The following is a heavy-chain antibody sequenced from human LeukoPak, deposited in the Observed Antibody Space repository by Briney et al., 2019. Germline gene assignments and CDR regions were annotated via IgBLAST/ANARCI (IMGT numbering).Heavy chain of an antibody. J-gene: IGHJ4*02. CDR2: ISYSGST. CDR3: AKYVWGSYPTFEDY. Sequence: SETLSLTCTVSGGSISSYYWSWIRQPPGKGLEWIGYISYSGSTNYNPSLKSRATISVDTSKNQFSLKLSSVTAADTAVYYCAKYVWGSYPTFEDYWGQGTLVTVSS. D-gene: IGHD3-16*02. V-gene: IGHV4-59*01. CDR1: GGSISSYY.